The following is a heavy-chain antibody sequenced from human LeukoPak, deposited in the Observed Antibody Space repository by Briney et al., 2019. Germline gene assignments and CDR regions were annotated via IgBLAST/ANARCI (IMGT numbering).Heavy chain of an antibody. J-gene: IGHJ5*01. V-gene: IGHV4-34*01. CDR2: INHSGST. D-gene: IGHD3-10*01. Sequence: SETLSLTCAVYGGSFSGYYWSWIRQPPGKGLEWIGEINHSGSTNYNPSLKSRVTISVDTSKNQFSLKLSSVTAADTAVYYCARDGTMVRGVIITFSSNWFDSWGQGTLVTVSS. CDR3: ARDGTMVRGVIITFSSNWFDS. CDR1: GGSFSGYY.